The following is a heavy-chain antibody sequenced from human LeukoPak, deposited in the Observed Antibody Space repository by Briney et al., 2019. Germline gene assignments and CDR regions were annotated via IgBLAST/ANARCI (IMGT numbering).Heavy chain of an antibody. V-gene: IGHV4-59*08. CDR2: IYYSGST. J-gene: IGHJ4*02. Sequence: SETLSLTCTVSGGSISSYYWNWIRQPPGKGLEWIGYIYYSGSTSYNPSLKSRVTISVDTSKNQFSLKLGSVTAADTAVYYCARQREATTLDYWGQGTLVTVSS. D-gene: IGHD5-12*01. CDR3: ARQREATTLDY. CDR1: GGSISSYY.